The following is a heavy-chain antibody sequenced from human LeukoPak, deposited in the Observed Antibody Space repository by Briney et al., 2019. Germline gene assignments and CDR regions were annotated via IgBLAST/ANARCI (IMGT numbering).Heavy chain of an antibody. CDR1: GYSFTNNY. CDR2: INPSGGST. J-gene: IGHJ2*01. Sequence: GASVKVSCKASGYSFTNNYVHWVRQAPGQGLEWMGIINPSGGSTSYAQKFHDRVTMTRDTSTSTVYMELSSLTSEVTAVYYCARGGSVGREWGNFDLWGRGTPVTVSS. V-gene: IGHV1-46*01. D-gene: IGHD3-16*01. CDR3: ARGGSVGREWGNFDL.